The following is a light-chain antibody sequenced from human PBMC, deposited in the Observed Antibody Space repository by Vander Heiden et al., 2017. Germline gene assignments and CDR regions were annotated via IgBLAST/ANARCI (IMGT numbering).Light chain of an antibody. J-gene: IGKJ4*01. Sequence: IHLTHSPSSLSASVGDRVTITCRASQDIRHYLAWFQQKPGKAPKFLIYAASSLQGGVPSRFSGSGSGTDFTLTISSLQPEDSATYYCQQYDSYPLTFGGGTKVEIK. V-gene: IGKV1-16*01. CDR1: QDIRHY. CDR2: AAS. CDR3: QQYDSYPLT.